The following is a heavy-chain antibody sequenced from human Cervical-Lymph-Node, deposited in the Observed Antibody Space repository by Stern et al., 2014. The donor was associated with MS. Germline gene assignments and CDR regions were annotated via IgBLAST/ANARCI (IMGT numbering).Heavy chain of an antibody. CDR1: GLTFSTHS. CDR3: ASGGWGV. J-gene: IGHJ3*01. V-gene: IGHV3-21*01. D-gene: IGHD3-16*01. CDR2: ISSSSTYI. Sequence: VQLVESGGGLVKPGGSLRLSCTASGLTFSTHSMNWVRQAPGKGLEWVSSISSSSTYIFYADSVKGRSTISRDDAKNSLYLQMNSLRVEDTAVHYCASGGWGVWGQGTMVTVSA.